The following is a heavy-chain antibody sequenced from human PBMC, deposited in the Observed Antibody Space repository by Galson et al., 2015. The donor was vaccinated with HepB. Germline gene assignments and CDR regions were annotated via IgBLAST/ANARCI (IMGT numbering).Heavy chain of an antibody. V-gene: IGHV3-30*18. CDR2: ISHDGSDE. CDR3: AKEGSMFSYCCGMDV. Sequence: SLRLSCATSGFIFSNFGLHWVRQAPGKGLEWVALISHDGSDEYYAGSVKGRFTISRDNSKNTLYLQLNSLRVDDTAVYYCAKEGSMFSYCCGMDVWGQGTTVTVSS. CDR1: GFIFSNFG. J-gene: IGHJ6*02. D-gene: IGHD2-15*01.